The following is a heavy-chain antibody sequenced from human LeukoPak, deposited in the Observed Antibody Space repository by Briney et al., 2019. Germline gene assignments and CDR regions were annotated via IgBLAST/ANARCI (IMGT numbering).Heavy chain of an antibody. CDR2: IYYSGST. J-gene: IGHJ4*02. CDR1: GGSVSSGSYY. V-gene: IGHV4-61*01. CDR3: ASSSSGGYYYDY. D-gene: IGHD3-22*01. Sequence: SETLSLTCTVSGGSVSSGSYYWSWIRQPPGKGLEWIGYIYYSGSTNYNPSLKSRVTISVDTSKNQFSLKLSSVTAADTAVYYCASSSSGGYYYDYWGQGTLVTVSS.